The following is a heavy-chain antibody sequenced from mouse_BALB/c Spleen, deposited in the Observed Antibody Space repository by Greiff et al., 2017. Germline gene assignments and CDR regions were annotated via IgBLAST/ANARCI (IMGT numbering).Heavy chain of an antibody. J-gene: IGHJ2*01. Sequence: EVKVEESGGGLVKPGGSLKLSCAASGFTFSDYYMYWVRQTPEKRLEWVATISDGGSYTYYPDSVKGRFTISRDNAKNNLYLQMSSLKSEDTAMYYCARGDPPFDYWGQGTTLTVSS. V-gene: IGHV5-4*02. CDR2: ISDGGSYT. CDR3: ARGDPPFDY. CDR1: GFTFSDYY.